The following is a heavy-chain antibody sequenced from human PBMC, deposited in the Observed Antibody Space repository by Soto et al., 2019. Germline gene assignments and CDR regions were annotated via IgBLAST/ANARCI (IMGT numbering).Heavy chain of an antibody. V-gene: IGHV3-30-3*01. Sequence: QVPLVESGGGVVQPGRSLRLSCAASGFTFSSYAMHWVRQAPGKGLEWVAVISYDGSNKYYADSVKGRFTISRDNSKNTLYLQMNSLRAEDTAVYYCARDKEGYYDSSGYYKDYWGQGTLVTVSS. CDR2: ISYDGSNK. D-gene: IGHD3-22*01. J-gene: IGHJ4*02. CDR1: GFTFSSYA. CDR3: ARDKEGYYDSSGYYKDY.